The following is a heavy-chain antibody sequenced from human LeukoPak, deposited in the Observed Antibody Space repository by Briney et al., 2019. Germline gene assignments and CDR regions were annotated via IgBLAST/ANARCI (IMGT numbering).Heavy chain of an antibody. CDR2: IYSGGST. Sequence: GGSLRLSCAASGFTVSSNYMSWVRQAPGKGLEWVSFIYSGGSTYYADSVKGRFTISRDNSKNTLYLQMNSLRAEDTAVYYCATSAPVLLWFGELFGGGEYYFDYWGQGTLVTVSS. CDR1: GFTVSSNY. D-gene: IGHD3-10*01. J-gene: IGHJ4*02. V-gene: IGHV3-66*01. CDR3: ATSAPVLLWFGELFGGGEYYFDY.